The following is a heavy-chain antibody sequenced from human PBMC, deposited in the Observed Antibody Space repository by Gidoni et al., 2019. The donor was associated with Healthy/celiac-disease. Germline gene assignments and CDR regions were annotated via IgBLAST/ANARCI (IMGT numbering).Heavy chain of an antibody. CDR3: ARLSSGSWYGDVDY. CDR2: VYTSGSA. D-gene: IGHD6-13*01. J-gene: IGHJ4*02. CDR1: GGSIRRYY. Sequence: QVQLQESGPGLVTPSETLSLTCSVSGGSIRRYYWRWLRPPAGKGLEWIGRVYTSGSANYNPSLKSRVTMSVDTSKNQFSLKLSSGTAADTAVYYCARLSSGSWYGDVDYWGQGTLVTVSS. V-gene: IGHV4-4*07.